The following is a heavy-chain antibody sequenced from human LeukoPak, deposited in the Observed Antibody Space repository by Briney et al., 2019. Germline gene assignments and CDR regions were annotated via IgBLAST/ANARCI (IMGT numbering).Heavy chain of an antibody. CDR2: ISSSSSYI. CDR3: ARGRTYYDILTGYYKLGDFDY. D-gene: IGHD3-9*01. CDR1: GFTFSSYS. Sequence: GGSLRLSCAASGFTFSSYSMSWVRQAPGKGLEWVSSISSSSSYIYYADSVKGRFTISRDNAKNSLYLQMNSLRAEDTAVYYCARGRTYYDILTGYYKLGDFDYWGQGTLVTVSS. V-gene: IGHV3-21*01. J-gene: IGHJ4*02.